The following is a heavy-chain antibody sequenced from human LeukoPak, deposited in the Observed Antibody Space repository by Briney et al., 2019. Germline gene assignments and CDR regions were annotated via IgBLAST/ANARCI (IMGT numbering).Heavy chain of an antibody. CDR1: GGSISSLY. J-gene: IGHJ5*02. D-gene: IGHD1-1*01. CDR2: IYYSGST. Sequence: KPSETLSLTCTVSGGSISSLYWSWIRQPPGKGLEWIGYIYYSGSTNYNPSLKSRVTISVDTSKNQFSLKLSSVTAADTAVYYCARHGTSGTNLNWFDPWGQGTLVTVSS. V-gene: IGHV4-59*11. CDR3: ARHGTSGTNLNWFDP.